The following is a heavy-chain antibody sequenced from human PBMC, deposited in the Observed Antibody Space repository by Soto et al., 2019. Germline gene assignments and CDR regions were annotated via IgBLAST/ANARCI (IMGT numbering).Heavy chain of an antibody. CDR1: GGSMSEYF. CDR3: ARDGYDGSGSPYPAY. V-gene: IGHV4-59*01. Sequence: SETLSLTCSVSGGSMSEYFWSWIRQSPEGGLEWIGYVYYLGSTDYNPSLKSRVTISVDTSKRQFSLRLSSVTAADAAIYYCARDGYDGSGSPYPAYWGPGTQVTVSS. D-gene: IGHD3-10*01. CDR2: VYYLGST. J-gene: IGHJ4*02.